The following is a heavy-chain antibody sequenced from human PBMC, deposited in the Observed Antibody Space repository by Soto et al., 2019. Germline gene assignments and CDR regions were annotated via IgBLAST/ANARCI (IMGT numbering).Heavy chain of an antibody. CDR1: GPSIIGLDYY. CDR2: IYQTGAT. V-gene: IGHV4-30-4*01. D-gene: IGHD3-10*01. CDR3: ARGAVVSLVRGVMGGNWFDP. Sequence: QVQLQESGPGLVRPSQTLSLTCTVSGPSIIGLDYYWPWIRKPPGKGLEWIGHIYQTGATYYNPSLESRVVMSVDTSNNQFSLKLSSVTAADTAVFYCARGAVVSLVRGVMGGNWFDPWGQGTLVTVSS. J-gene: IGHJ5*02.